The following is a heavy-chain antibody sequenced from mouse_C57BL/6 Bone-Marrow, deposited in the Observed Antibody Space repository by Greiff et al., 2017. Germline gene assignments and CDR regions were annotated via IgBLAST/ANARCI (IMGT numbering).Heavy chain of an antibody. CDR3: ARYTGSYWYFDV. V-gene: IGHV1-52*01. CDR2: IDPSDSET. J-gene: IGHJ1*03. Sequence: VKLQQPGAELVRPGSSVKLSCKASGYTFTSYWMHWVKQRPIQGLEWIGNIDPSDSETHYNQKFKDKATLTVDKSSSTAYMQLSSLTSEDSAVYYCARYTGSYWYFDVWGTGTTVTVSS. CDR1: GYTFTSYW.